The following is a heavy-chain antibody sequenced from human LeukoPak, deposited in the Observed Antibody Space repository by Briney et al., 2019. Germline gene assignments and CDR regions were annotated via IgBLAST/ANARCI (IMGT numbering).Heavy chain of an antibody. D-gene: IGHD2-2*01. CDR1: GGTFSSYT. Sequence: SSVKVCCKASGGTFSSYTISWVRQAPGQGLEWMGRIIPILGIANYAQKFQGRVTITADKSTSTAYMELSSLRSEDTAVYYCARDSVLVPAATFDYWGQGTLVTVSS. CDR2: IIPILGIA. CDR3: ARDSVLVPAATFDY. V-gene: IGHV1-69*04. J-gene: IGHJ4*02.